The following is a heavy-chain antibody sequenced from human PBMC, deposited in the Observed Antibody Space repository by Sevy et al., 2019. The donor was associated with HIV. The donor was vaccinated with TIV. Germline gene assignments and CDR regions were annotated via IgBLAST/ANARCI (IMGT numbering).Heavy chain of an antibody. Sequence: SETLSLTCAVYGGSFSGYYWSWIRQPPGKGLEWIGEINHSGSTNYNPSLKSRVTISVETFKNQFSLKLSSVTAADTAVYYCARVETRNDYVWGSYRYTDPLVDYWGQGTLVTVSS. CDR3: ARVETRNDYVWGSYRYTDPLVDY. J-gene: IGHJ4*02. D-gene: IGHD3-16*02. V-gene: IGHV4-34*01. CDR1: GGSFSGYY. CDR2: INHSGST.